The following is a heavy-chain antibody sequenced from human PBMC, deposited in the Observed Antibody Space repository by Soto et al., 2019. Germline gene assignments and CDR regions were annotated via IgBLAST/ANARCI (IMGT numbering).Heavy chain of an antibody. CDR3: AKGMGATSRLDS. CDR1: GFIFSNGA. Sequence: GGSLRLSCAASGFIFSNGAMTWVRQAPGKGLQWVSFFDEKSGDTKYADSVKGRFTVSRDTSENTLFLQMNSLTAEDTAVYYCAKGMGATSRLDSWGQGTLVTVSS. V-gene: IGHV3-23*01. D-gene: IGHD1-26*01. J-gene: IGHJ4*02. CDR2: FDEKSGDT.